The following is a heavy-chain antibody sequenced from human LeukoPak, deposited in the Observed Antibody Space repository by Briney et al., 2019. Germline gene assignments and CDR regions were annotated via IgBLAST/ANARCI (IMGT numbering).Heavy chain of an antibody. CDR1: GFTVSSYA. J-gene: IGHJ4*02. V-gene: IGHV3-30*04. CDR3: TRDQTPYY. CDR2: ISYDGSNK. Sequence: PGGSLRVSCAASGFTVSSYAMHWVRQVPGEGLEWVAVISYDGSNKYYADSVKGRFSISRDNSKSTLYLQMNSLKTEDTAVYYCTRDQTPYYWGQGTLVTVSS.